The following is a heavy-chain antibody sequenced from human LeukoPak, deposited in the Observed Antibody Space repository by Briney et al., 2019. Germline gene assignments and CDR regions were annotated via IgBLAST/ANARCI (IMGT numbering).Heavy chain of an antibody. J-gene: IGHJ4*02. CDR1: GGPIISSAYY. Sequence: SETLSLTCTVSGGPIISSAYYWSWIRQPPGKGLEWIGYIYYSGSTYYNPSLKSRVTISLDTSKNQFSLKRSSVAAAAAAVYCGVRIECRSGSEDYWGQGTLVTVSS. V-gene: IGHV4-30-4*02. CDR3: VRIECRSGSEDY. D-gene: IGHD6-19*01. CDR2: IYYSGST.